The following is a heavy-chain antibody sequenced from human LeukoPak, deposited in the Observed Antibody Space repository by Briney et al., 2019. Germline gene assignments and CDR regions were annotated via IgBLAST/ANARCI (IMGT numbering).Heavy chain of an antibody. CDR3: AKDSNSGYDWGQYYFDY. Sequence: PGGSLRLSCAASGFTFSSYAMSWVRQAPGKGLEWVSAISGSGGSTYYADSVKGRFTISRDNSKNTLYLQMNSLRAEDTAVYYCAKDSNSGYDWGQYYFDYWGQGTLVTVSS. D-gene: IGHD5-12*01. CDR1: GFTFSSYA. J-gene: IGHJ4*02. V-gene: IGHV3-23*01. CDR2: ISGSGGST.